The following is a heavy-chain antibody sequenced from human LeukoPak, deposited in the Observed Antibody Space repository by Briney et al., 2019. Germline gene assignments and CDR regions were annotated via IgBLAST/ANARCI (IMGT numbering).Heavy chain of an antibody. CDR3: ASGEAGYSYGPFDY. V-gene: IGHV4-4*07. Sequence: SETLSLTCTVSGGSISSYYWSWIRQPAGKGLEWIGRIYTSGSTNYNSSLKSRVTISVDTSKNQFSLKLSSVTAADTAVYYCASGEAGYSYGPFDYWGQGTLVTVSS. D-gene: IGHD5-18*01. CDR1: GGSISSYY. J-gene: IGHJ4*02. CDR2: IYTSGST.